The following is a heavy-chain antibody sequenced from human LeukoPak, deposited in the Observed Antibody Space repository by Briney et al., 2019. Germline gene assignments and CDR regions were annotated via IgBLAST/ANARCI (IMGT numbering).Heavy chain of an antibody. D-gene: IGHD2-21*02. V-gene: IGHV1-8*01. CDR2: MNPNSGNT. CDR1: GYTFTSCD. CDR3: ARKGKVTAGTHYFDY. J-gene: IGHJ4*02. Sequence: ASVKVSCKASGYTFTSCDVQWVRQATGQGPEWMGRMNPNSGNTGYAQRFQGRVTMTRDTSISTAYMELSSLRSEDTAVYYCARKGKVTAGTHYFDYWGQGTLVTVSS.